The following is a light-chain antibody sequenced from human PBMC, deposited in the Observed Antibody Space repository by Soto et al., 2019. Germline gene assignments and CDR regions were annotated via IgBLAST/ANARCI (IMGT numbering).Light chain of an antibody. CDR1: SSNIGSNY. CDR2: RNN. V-gene: IGLV1-47*01. J-gene: IGLJ3*02. CDR3: VVWDASLSGWV. Sequence: QSVLTQPPSASGTPGQRVTISCSGSSSNIGSNYVYWYQQLPGTAPKVLIYRNNNRPSGVPDRFSCAKSGTSGSLAISGLRSEDEADYYCVVWDASLSGWVFGGGTKLTVL.